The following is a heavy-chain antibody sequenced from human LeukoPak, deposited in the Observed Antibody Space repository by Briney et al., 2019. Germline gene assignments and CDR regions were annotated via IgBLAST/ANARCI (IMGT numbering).Heavy chain of an antibody. CDR3: ARSLKVSAARDVFDI. CDR1: EFTFSSHS. J-gene: IGHJ3*02. V-gene: IGHV3-21*01. D-gene: IGHD2-2*01. CDR2: ISGSGGST. Sequence: GGSLRLSCAASEFTFSSHSMNWVRQAPGKGLEWVSSISGSGGSTYYADSLKGRFTISRDNSKNSLYLQMNSLRAEDTAVYFCARSLKVSAARDVFDIWGQGTMVTVSS.